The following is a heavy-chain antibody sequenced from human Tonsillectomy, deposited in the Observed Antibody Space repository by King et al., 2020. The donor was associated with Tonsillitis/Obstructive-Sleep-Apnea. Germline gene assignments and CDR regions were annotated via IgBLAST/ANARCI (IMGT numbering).Heavy chain of an antibody. CDR3: ARAWDDSGAFDI. Sequence: QLVQSGAEVKKPGSSVRVSCKASGGTFSTYTISWVRQAPGQGLEWMGVIIPILGIANYAQKFQGRVTITADKSTSTAYMELRSLRSEDTAVFYCARAWDDSGAFDIWDQGTMVTVSS. CDR1: GGTFSTYT. CDR2: IIPILGIA. V-gene: IGHV1-69*10. J-gene: IGHJ3*02. D-gene: IGHD3-3*01.